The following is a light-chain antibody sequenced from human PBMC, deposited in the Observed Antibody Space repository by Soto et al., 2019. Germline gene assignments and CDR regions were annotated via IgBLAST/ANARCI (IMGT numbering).Light chain of an antibody. J-gene: IGLJ2*01. V-gene: IGLV3-21*01. Sequence: SYELTQSPSVSVAPGETARITCGGNNIGRKSVHWYHQKPCQAPVLVIYYDSDRPSGIPERFSGSNSGNTATLTITRVEAGDEADYYCQVWESNRDHSEFGGGTKLTLL. CDR2: YDS. CDR3: QVWESNRDHSE. CDR1: NIGRKS.